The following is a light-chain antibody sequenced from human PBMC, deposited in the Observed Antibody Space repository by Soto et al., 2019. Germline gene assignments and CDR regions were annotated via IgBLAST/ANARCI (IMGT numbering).Light chain of an antibody. CDR3: CSYAGSQRL. Sequence: QSALTQPRSVSGSPGQSVTISCTGSSSDVGNYKYVSWYQQQPDKAPKLILYDVIQRPSGVPDRFSGSKSGNTASLTISGLQPEDEAEYYCCSYAGSQRLFGGGTKLTVL. J-gene: IGLJ3*02. CDR1: SSDVGNYKY. V-gene: IGLV2-11*01. CDR2: DVI.